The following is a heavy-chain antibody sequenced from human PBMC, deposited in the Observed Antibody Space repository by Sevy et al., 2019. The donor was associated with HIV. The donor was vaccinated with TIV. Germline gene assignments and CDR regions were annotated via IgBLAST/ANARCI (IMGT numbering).Heavy chain of an antibody. CDR3: ARDAYDYVWGSYRSYYFDY. Sequence: ASVKVSCKASGYTFTSYGISWVRQAPGQGLAWMGWISAYNGNTNYAQKLQGRVTMTTDTSTSTAYMELRSLRSDDTAVYYCARDAYDYVWGSYRSYYFDYWGQGTLVTVSS. J-gene: IGHJ4*02. D-gene: IGHD3-16*02. CDR2: ISAYNGNT. CDR1: GYTFTSYG. V-gene: IGHV1-18*04.